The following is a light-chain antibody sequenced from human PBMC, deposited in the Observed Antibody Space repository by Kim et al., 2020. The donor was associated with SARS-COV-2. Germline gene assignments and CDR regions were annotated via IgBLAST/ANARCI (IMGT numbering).Light chain of an antibody. J-gene: IGKJ2*01. CDR1: QSVSSN. CDR3: QQYNNWPLYT. Sequence: SPGERATRSCRASQSVSSNLAGYQQKPGQAPRRLIYGASTRATGIPARFSGSGSGTEFTLTISSLQSEDFAVYYCQQYNNWPLYTFGQGTKLEI. V-gene: IGKV3-15*01. CDR2: GAS.